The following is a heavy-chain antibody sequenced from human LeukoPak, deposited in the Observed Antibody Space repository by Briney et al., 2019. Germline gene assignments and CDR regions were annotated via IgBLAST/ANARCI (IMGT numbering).Heavy chain of an antibody. V-gene: IGHV5-51*01. CDR2: IYPGDSDT. Sequence: GESLKTSCKGSGYSFTSYWIGWVRQMPGKGLEWMGIIYPGDSDTRYSPSFQGQVTISADKSISTAYLQWSSLKASDTAMYYCARPRIAVAGPLYYFDYWGQGTLVTVSS. D-gene: IGHD6-19*01. CDR3: ARPRIAVAGPLYYFDY. J-gene: IGHJ4*02. CDR1: GYSFTSYW.